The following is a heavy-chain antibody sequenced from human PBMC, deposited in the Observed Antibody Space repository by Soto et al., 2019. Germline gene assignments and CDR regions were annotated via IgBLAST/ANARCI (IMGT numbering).Heavy chain of an antibody. CDR1: GGSMTSDDYY. Sequence: QVQLQESGPGLVKPSQTLSLTCTVSGGSMTSDDYYWSWIRQAPGKGLEWIGYIYYSGNTYYNPSLKSRGTISVDTSKNQFSLKLSSVTAADTAVYYCARATVNTFRFRFYYYGMDVWGQGTTVTVSS. J-gene: IGHJ6*02. V-gene: IGHV4-30-4*01. D-gene: IGHD4-4*01. CDR3: ARATVNTFRFRFYYYGMDV. CDR2: IYYSGNT.